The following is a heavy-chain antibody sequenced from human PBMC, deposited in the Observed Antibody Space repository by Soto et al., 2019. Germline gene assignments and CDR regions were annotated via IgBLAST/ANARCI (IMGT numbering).Heavy chain of an antibody. Sequence: QVQLVESGGGVVQPGRSLRLSCAASGFIFSSCGMHWVRQAPGKGLEWVAGTWYDGSHKYYVESVKGPFSISRDNSKNTLYLQMTSLRADDTAVYYCARESPSSYAPDYWGQGPLVTVSS. J-gene: IGHJ4*02. V-gene: IGHV3-33*01. CDR1: GFIFSSCG. D-gene: IGHD2-2*01. CDR3: ARESPSSYAPDY. CDR2: TWYDGSHK.